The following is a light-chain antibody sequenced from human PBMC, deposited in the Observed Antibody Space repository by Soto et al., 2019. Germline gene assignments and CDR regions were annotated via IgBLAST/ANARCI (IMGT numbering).Light chain of an antibody. J-gene: IGKJ4*01. CDR1: QSVTTN. CDR3: QQYDRWPVT. Sequence: EVVMTQSPATRSVSPGERLTFSCRASQSVTTNLAWYQHKPGQSPRLLISGASTGASGIPPRFSGSGSGTEFTLTIDRLQSADFAVYYCQQYDRWPVTFGGGTKVDIK. V-gene: IGKV3-15*01. CDR2: GAS.